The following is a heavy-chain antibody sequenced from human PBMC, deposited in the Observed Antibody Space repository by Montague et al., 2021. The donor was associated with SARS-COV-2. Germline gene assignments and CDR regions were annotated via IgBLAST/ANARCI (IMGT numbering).Heavy chain of an antibody. CDR2: IYYSGST. Sequence: SETLSLTCTVSGGSISSSSYYWGWIRQPPGKGLEWIGSIYYSGSTYYNESLKSRVTISVDTSKNQFSLKLSSVTAADTAVYYCARLPNYYGPGSYYPHNYYYYGMDVWGQGTTVTVSS. CDR1: GGSISSSSYY. CDR3: ARLPNYYGPGSYYPHNYYYYGMDV. V-gene: IGHV4-39*01. D-gene: IGHD3-10*01. J-gene: IGHJ6*02.